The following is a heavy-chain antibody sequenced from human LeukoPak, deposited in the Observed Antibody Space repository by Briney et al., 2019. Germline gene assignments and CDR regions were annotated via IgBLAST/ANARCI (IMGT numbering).Heavy chain of an antibody. Sequence: ASVKVSCKASGYTFTSYYMHWVRQAPGQGLEWMGIINPSGGSTSYAQKFQGRVTMTRDTSTSTVYMELSSLRSEDTAVYYCARHYDSSGYNHDAFDIWGQGTMVTVSS. CDR2: INPSGGST. D-gene: IGHD3-22*01. CDR1: GYTFTSYY. V-gene: IGHV1-46*01. J-gene: IGHJ3*02. CDR3: ARHYDSSGYNHDAFDI.